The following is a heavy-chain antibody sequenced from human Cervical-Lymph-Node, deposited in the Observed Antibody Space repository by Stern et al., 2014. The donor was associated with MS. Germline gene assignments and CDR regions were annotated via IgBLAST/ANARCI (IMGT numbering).Heavy chain of an antibody. V-gene: IGHV1-8*01. CDR3: ARRSCAARPTSCAFDI. CDR1: GYTFTSYD. J-gene: IGHJ3*02. CDR2: MKPNSGNT. D-gene: IGHD6-6*01. Sequence: VQLVQSGAEVKKPGASVKVSCKASGYTFTSYDINWVRQATGQGLEWMGWMKPNSGNTGYAQKFQGRVTMTRNTSISTAYMELSSLRSEDTAVYYCARRSCAARPTSCAFDIWGQGTMVTVSS.